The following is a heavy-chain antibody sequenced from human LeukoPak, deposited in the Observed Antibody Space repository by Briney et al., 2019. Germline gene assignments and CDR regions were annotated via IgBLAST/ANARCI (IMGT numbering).Heavy chain of an antibody. CDR1: GFTFSSYW. D-gene: IGHD6-6*01. CDR2: INSDGSST. CDR3: ARETSSSRALDY. Sequence: GGSLRLSCAASGFTFSSYWMHWVRQAPGKGLVWVSRINSDGSSTSYADSVKGRFTISRDNSKNTLYLQMNSLRAEDTAVYYCARETSSSRALDYWGQGTLVTVSS. J-gene: IGHJ4*02. V-gene: IGHV3-74*01.